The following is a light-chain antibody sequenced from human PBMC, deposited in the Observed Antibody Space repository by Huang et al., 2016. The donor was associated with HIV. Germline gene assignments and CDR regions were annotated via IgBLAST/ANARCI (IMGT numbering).Light chain of an antibody. J-gene: IGKJ1*01. CDR3: HQYYDTPQT. CDR2: WAS. V-gene: IGKV4-1*01. CDR1: QSVLKTSNNKNC. Sequence: DIVVTQSPDSLALSLGGRAAINCTASQSVLKTSNNKNCLSWYQLKPGQPPKLLIYWASTRDAGVPDRFSGRGSGTHFTLTIASLQAEDVAVYYCHQYYDTPQTFGQGTKVEVK.